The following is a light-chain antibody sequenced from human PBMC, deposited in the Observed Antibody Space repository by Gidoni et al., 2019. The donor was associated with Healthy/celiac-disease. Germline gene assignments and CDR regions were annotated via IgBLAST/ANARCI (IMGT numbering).Light chain of an antibody. V-gene: IGKV1-39*01. J-gene: IGKJ1*01. CDR3: QQSYSTPWP. CDR2: AAS. CDR1: QSISSY. Sequence: DIQMTQSPSSLSASVEDRVTITCRASQSISSYLNWYQQKPGKAPKLLIYAASSLQSGVPSRFSGSGSGTDFTLTISSLQPEDFATYYCQQSYSTPWPFGQGTKVEIK.